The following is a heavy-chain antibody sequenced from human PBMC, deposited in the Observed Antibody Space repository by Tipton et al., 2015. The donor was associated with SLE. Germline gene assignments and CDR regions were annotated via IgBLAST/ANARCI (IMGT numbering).Heavy chain of an antibody. CDR1: GASISSGTYY. CDR2: IYYSGIT. Sequence: TLSLTCTVSGASISSGTYYWGWVRQPPGKGLEWIGSIYYSGITYYNPSLKSRVTISVDTSKHQLSLQLNSVTAADTAVYYCARHVAWPGYYIDVWGKGTTITVSS. CDR3: ARHVAWPGYYIDV. V-gene: IGHV4-39*01. J-gene: IGHJ6*03. D-gene: IGHD2-15*01.